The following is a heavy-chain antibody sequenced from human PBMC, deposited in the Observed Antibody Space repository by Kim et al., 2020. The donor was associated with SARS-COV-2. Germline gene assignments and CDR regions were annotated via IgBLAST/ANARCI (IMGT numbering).Heavy chain of an antibody. Sequence: FPGRVTITRATSASTAYMELSSLRSEDTAVYYCAREDIVVVVAATPGMDVWGQGTTVTVSS. CDR3: AREDIVVVVAATPGMDV. J-gene: IGHJ6*02. V-gene: IGHV1-3*01. D-gene: IGHD2-15*01.